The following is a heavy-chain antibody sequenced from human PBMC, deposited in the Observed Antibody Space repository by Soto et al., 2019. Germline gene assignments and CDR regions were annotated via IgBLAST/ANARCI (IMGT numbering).Heavy chain of an antibody. CDR2: ISGSGGTT. CDR3: AKDNDRGVINYFDY. Sequence: PGGSLRLSCAASGFTFSSYAMSWVRQAPGKGLEWVSAISGSGGTTYYADSVKGRFTISRDNSKNTLYLQMNSLRAEDTAVYYCAKDNDRGVINYFDYWGQGTLVTVSS. D-gene: IGHD3-10*02. V-gene: IGHV3-23*01. CDR1: GFTFSSYA. J-gene: IGHJ4*02.